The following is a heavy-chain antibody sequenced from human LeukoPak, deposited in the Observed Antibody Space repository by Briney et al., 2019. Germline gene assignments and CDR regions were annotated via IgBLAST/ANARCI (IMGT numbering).Heavy chain of an antibody. Sequence: GGSLRLSCAASGFTFSSYAMSWVRQAPGKGLEWVSAISGSGGSTYYADSVKGRFTISRDNSKNTPYLQMNSLRAEDTAVYYCAKELRDYDFWSGSWSTPYGMDVWGQGTTVTVSS. V-gene: IGHV3-23*01. D-gene: IGHD3-3*01. CDR3: AKELRDYDFWSGSWSTPYGMDV. J-gene: IGHJ6*02. CDR2: ISGSGGST. CDR1: GFTFSSYA.